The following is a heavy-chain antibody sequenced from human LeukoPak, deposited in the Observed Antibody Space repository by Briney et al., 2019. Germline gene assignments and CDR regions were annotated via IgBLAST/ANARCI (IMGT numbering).Heavy chain of an antibody. Sequence: SETLSLTCTVSGGSLSSSSFYWGWVRQPPVKGLEWLGTIYYTVSTYYNPSLKSRVTISVDTSKNQFSLKLSSVTAADTAIYHCVRIRRDSSWLTDTWGEGTLVTVSS. CDR2: IYYTVST. CDR3: VRIRRDSSWLTDT. D-gene: IGHD6-13*01. CDR1: GGSLSSSSFY. J-gene: IGHJ1*01. V-gene: IGHV4-39*01.